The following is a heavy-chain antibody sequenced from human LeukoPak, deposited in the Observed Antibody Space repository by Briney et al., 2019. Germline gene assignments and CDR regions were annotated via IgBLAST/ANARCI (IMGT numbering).Heavy chain of an antibody. D-gene: IGHD1-26*01. CDR1: GFTFSSYS. V-gene: IGHV3-21*01. CDR2: ISSSSSYI. CDR3: ARDKIVGATYFDY. Sequence: GGSLRLSCAASGFTFSSYSMNWVRQSPGKGLEWVSSISSSSSYIYYADSVKGRFTISRDNAKNSLYLQMNSLRAEDTAVYYCARDKIVGATYFDYWGQGTLVTVSS. J-gene: IGHJ4*02.